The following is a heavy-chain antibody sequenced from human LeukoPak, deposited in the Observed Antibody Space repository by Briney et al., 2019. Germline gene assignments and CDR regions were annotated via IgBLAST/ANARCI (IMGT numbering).Heavy chain of an antibody. CDR1: GASINTYY. V-gene: IGHV4-34*01. D-gene: IGHD3-22*01. Sequence: SETLSLTCTVSGASINTYYWSWIRQPPGKGLEWIGEINHSGSTNYNPSLKSRVTISVDTSKNQFSLKLSSVTAADTAVYYCARGRGRYYYDSSGYYYFDYWGQGTLVTVSS. CDR2: INHSGST. J-gene: IGHJ4*02. CDR3: ARGRGRYYYDSSGYYYFDY.